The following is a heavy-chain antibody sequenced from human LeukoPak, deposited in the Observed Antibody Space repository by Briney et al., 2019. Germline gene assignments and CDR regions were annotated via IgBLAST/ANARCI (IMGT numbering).Heavy chain of an antibody. V-gene: IGHV3-48*03. CDR2: ISSSGSTI. CDR3: ARVQAPTYDSSGYYSY. D-gene: IGHD3-22*01. J-gene: IGHJ4*02. Sequence: GGSLRLSCAASGFTVSSNYMSWVRQAPGKGLEWVSYISSSGSTIYYADSVKGRFTISRDNAKNSLYLQMNSLRAEDTAVYYCARVQAPTYDSSGYYSYWGQGTLVTVSS. CDR1: GFTVSSNY.